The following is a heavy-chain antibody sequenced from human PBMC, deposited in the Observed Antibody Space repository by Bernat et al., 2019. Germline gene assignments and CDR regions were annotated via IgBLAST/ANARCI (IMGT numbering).Heavy chain of an antibody. CDR2: ISGSGFST. CDR3: AKELRSSENWFDP. D-gene: IGHD4-17*01. CDR1: AFTFSTYA. J-gene: IGHJ5*02. Sequence: VHLLESGGGLVQPGGSLRLSCSASAFTFSTYAMNWVRQAPGKGLEWVSTISGSGFSTYDADSVKGRFTISRDNSKNTLSLQMNSLRAEDTAVYYCAKELRSSENWFDPWGQGTLVTVSS. V-gene: IGHV3-23*01.